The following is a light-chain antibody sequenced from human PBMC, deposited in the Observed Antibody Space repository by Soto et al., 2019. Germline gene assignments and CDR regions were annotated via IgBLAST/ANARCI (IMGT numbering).Light chain of an antibody. J-gene: IGLJ1*01. V-gene: IGLV2-11*01. CDR2: DVS. CDR3: CSYAGSYTSLYV. CDR1: SSDVGGYNY. Sequence: QSALTQPRSVSGSPGQSVTISCTGTSSDVGGYNYVSWYQQHPGKAPKLMIYDVSKWPSGVPDRFSGSKSGNTASLTISGLQAEDEADYYCCSYAGSYTSLYVFGTGTKLTVL.